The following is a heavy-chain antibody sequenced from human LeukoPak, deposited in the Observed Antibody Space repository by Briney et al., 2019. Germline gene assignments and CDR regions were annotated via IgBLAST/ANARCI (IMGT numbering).Heavy chain of an antibody. J-gene: IGHJ4*02. CDR1: GGSISSYY. CDR2: IYYSGST. V-gene: IGHV4-59*01. Sequence: SETLSLTCTVSGGSISSYYWSWIRQPPGKGLEWIGYIYYSGSTNYNPSLKSRVTISVDTSKNQFSLKLSSVTAADTAVYYCARGDSSGWYYFDYWGQGTLVTVSS. CDR3: ARGDSSGWYYFDY. D-gene: IGHD6-19*01.